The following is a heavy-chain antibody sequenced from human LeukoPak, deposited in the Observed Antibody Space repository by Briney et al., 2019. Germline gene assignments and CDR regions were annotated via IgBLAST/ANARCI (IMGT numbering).Heavy chain of an antibody. J-gene: IGHJ4*02. CDR1: GFTFSSYS. CDR2: ISSSSSYK. D-gene: IGHD4-17*01. V-gene: IGHV3-21*01. CDR3: ARALFTVTTERYDY. Sequence: GGSLRLSCAASGFTFSSYSMSWVRQAPGKGLEWVSSISSSSSYKYYADSVKGRFTISRDNAKNSLYLQMNSLRAEDTAVYYCARALFTVTTERYDYWGQGTLVTVSS.